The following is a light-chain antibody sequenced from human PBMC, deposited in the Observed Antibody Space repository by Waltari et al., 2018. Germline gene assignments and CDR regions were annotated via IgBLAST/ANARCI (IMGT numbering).Light chain of an antibody. J-gene: IGLJ7*01. V-gene: IGLV6-57*04. CDR3: QSYDSNNHVV. CDR1: SGSIGSNY. Sequence: NFMLTQPHSVSESPGKTVTISCTRNSGSIGSNYVQWYQQRPGSAPISVIYGNNQRPSWVPVRFSGSIDSSSNSASLTISGLKTEDEGDYFCQSYDSNNHVVFGGGTHLTVL. CDR2: GNN.